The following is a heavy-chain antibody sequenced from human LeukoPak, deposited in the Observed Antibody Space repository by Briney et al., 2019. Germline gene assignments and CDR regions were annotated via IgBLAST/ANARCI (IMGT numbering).Heavy chain of an antibody. D-gene: IGHD2-2*01. Sequence: PGGSLRLSCGASGFTLSSYEMNWVRQAPGKGLEWVSYISNSGSTMYYADSVKGRFTISRDNAKNSLYLQMNSLRVEDTALYCCARDLDCTGTSCYGLRAVFDIWGQGTLVTVSS. J-gene: IGHJ3*02. CDR1: GFTLSSYE. V-gene: IGHV3-48*03. CDR3: ARDLDCTGTSCYGLRAVFDI. CDR2: ISNSGSTM.